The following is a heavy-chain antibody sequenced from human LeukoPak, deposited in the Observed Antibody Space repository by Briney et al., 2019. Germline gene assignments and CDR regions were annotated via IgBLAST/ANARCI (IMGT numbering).Heavy chain of an antibody. D-gene: IGHD6-6*01. V-gene: IGHV3-7*01. CDR3: ARESFAARWD. CDR1: GFTFSSYG. CDR2: VKQDGSQK. J-gene: IGHJ4*02. Sequence: GGSLRLSCAASGFTFSSYGMSRVRQAPGKGLEWVANVKQDGSQKSYVDSVKGRFTISRDNANNLLYLQMNSLRAEDTAVYYCARESFAARWDWGQGTLVTVSS.